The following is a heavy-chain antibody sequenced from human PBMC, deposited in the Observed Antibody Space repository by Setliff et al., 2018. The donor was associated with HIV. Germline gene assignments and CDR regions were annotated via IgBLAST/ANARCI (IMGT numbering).Heavy chain of an antibody. CDR3: ARHQVIPTVTGAFDI. D-gene: IGHD4-4*01. CDR1: GDSISTSNSY. V-gene: IGHV4-39*01. Sequence: PSETLSLTCTVSGDSISTSNSYWGWVRQPPGKGLEWIGSLYYGGSTYYNPSLKSRVTISVDTSKNHFSLKLSSVTAADTAVYYCARHQVIPTVTGAFDIWGQGTVVTVSS. CDR2: LYYGGST. J-gene: IGHJ3*02.